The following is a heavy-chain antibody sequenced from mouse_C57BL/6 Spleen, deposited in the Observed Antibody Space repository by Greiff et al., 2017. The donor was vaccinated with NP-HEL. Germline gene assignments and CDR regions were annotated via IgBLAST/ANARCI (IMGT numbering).Heavy chain of an antibody. D-gene: IGHD3-2*02. Sequence: EVQLQQSGGGLVQPGGSMKLSCVASGFTFSNYWMNWVRQSPEKGLEWVAQIRLKSDNYATHYAESVKGRFTISRDDSKSSVYLQMNNLRAEDTGIYYCTHSSAPWFAYWGQGTLVTVSA. CDR3: THSSAPWFAY. V-gene: IGHV6-3*01. CDR2: IRLKSDNYAT. J-gene: IGHJ3*01. CDR1: GFTFSNYW.